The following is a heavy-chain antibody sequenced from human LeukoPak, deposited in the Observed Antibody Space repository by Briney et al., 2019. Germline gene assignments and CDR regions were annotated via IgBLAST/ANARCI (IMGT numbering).Heavy chain of an antibody. CDR2: INPNSGGT. D-gene: IGHD4-23*01. V-gene: IGHV1-2*06. J-gene: IGHJ4*02. CDR1: GYTFTGYY. Sequence: ASVKVSCKASGYTFTGYYMHWVRQAPGQGLEWMGRINPNSGGTNYAQKFQGRVTMTRDTSISTAYMELSRLRSDDTAVHYCASQTLLVTAPAFDYWGQGTLVTVSS. CDR3: ASQTLLVTAPAFDY.